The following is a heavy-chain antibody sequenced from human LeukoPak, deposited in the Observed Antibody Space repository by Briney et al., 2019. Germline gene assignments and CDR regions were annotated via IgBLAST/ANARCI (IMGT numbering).Heavy chain of an antibody. D-gene: IGHD4-23*01. CDR2: ISTGSSTT. CDR3: ARVAAGYSVNYFDY. Sequence: PGGSLRLSRAASEFAFSTYNMNWVRQAPGKGLEWVSYISTGSSTTYYADSVKGRFTISRDNVENSLYLQMNSLRDEDTAVYYCARVAAGYSVNYFDYWGQGTLVTVCS. CDR1: EFAFSTYN. J-gene: IGHJ4*02. V-gene: IGHV3-48*02.